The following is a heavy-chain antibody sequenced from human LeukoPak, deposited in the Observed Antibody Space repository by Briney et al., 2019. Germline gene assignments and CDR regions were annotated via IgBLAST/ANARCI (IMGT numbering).Heavy chain of an antibody. CDR1: GYSISSGYY. D-gene: IGHD3-10*01. V-gene: IGHV4-38-2*02. CDR3: ARVGFGGY. CDR2: IYHSGST. Sequence: SETLSLTCTVSGYSISSGYYWGWIRQPPGKGLEWIGSIYHSGSTYYNPSLKSRVTISVDTSKNQFSLELSSVTAADTAVYYCARVGFGGYWGQGTLVTVSS. J-gene: IGHJ4*02.